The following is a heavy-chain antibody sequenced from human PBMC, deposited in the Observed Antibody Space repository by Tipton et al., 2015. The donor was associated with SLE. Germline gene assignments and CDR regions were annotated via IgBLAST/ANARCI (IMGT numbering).Heavy chain of an antibody. V-gene: IGHV3-21*01. Sequence: SLRLSCVAPGFTLSVYSMNWVRQAPGKGLEWVSFISSTSSYTFYADSVKGRFTISRDNAKNSLFLQMNSLRAEDTAVYYCARAYISSWRFEDWGQGTLATVSS. CDR3: ARAYISSWRFED. J-gene: IGHJ4*02. CDR2: ISSTSSYT. CDR1: GFTLSVYS. D-gene: IGHD6-13*01.